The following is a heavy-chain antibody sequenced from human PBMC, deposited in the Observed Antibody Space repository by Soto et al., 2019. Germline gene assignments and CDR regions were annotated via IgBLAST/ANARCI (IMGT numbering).Heavy chain of an antibody. D-gene: IGHD1-20*01. V-gene: IGHV3-30-3*01. J-gene: IGHJ4*02. CDR3: ARAIPYNWKEVNAFDY. Sequence: HPGGSLRLSCAASGFTFSSYAMHWVRQAPGKGLEWVAVISYDGSNKYYADSVKGRFTISRDNSKNTLYLQMNSLRAEDTAVYYCARAIPYNWKEVNAFDYWGQGTLVTVSS. CDR2: ISYDGSNK. CDR1: GFTFSSYA.